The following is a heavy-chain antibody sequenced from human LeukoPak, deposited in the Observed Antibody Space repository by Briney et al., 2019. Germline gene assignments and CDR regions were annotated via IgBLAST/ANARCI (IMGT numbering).Heavy chain of an antibody. CDR3: ARDFGDGYNLATFDY. CDR1: GFTFSSYW. J-gene: IGHJ4*02. D-gene: IGHD5-24*01. V-gene: IGHV3-7*01. Sequence: GGSLRLSCAASGFTFSSYWMSWVRQAPGKGLEWVANMKQDGSEKYYVDSVKGRFTISRDNAKNSLYLQMNSLRAEDTAVYYCARDFGDGYNLATFDYWGQGTLVTVSS. CDR2: MKQDGSEK.